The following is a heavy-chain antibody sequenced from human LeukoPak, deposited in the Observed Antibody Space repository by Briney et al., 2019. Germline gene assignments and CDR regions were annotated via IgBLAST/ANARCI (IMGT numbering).Heavy chain of an antibody. CDR2: IKKDGSIK. J-gene: IGHJ4*02. CDR1: GFIFSSYA. Sequence: GGSLRLSCAASGFIFSSYAMTWVRQAPGKGLEWVANIKKDGSIKAYVDSVKGRFTISRDNAKNSVYLQMNSLTTEDTAIYYCARDTNFCPGDYWGQGTLVTVSS. V-gene: IGHV3-7*01. CDR3: ARDTNFCPGDY. D-gene: IGHD2/OR15-2a*01.